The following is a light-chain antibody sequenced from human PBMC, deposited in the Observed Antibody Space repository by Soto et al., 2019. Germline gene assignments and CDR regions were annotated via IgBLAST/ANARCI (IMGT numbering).Light chain of an antibody. CDR1: HDITSY. J-gene: IGKJ3*01. Sequence: DIQMTQSPSSLSASVGDRLTITCQASHDITSYLNWYQHKPGKAPKLLIYDASILEAGVPPRFSGIGSGTDFTLTISGLQPEDVATYYCQHCDYLPIFGPGTTVDFK. V-gene: IGKV1-33*01. CDR3: QHCDYLPI. CDR2: DAS.